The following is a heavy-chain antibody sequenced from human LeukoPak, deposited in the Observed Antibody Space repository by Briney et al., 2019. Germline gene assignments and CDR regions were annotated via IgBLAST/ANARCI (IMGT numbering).Heavy chain of an antibody. CDR3: ARAWRPTPKPTYYYDSSGYYALDY. J-gene: IGHJ4*02. Sequence: PSETLSLTCTISGGSISSGSYYWNWIRQPAGKGLEWIGRIYTSGSTNYYPSLKSRVTISLDTSKNQFSLKLSSVTAADTAVYYCARAWRPTPKPTYYYDSSGYYALDYWGQGTLVTVSS. V-gene: IGHV4-61*02. D-gene: IGHD3-22*01. CDR1: GGSISSGSYY. CDR2: IYTSGST.